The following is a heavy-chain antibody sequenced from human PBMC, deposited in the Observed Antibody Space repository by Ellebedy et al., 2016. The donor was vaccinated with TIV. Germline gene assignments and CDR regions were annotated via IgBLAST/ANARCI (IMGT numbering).Heavy chain of an antibody. CDR3: ARVSFGLRFGPLSSYYYGMDV. V-gene: IGHV1-46*01. D-gene: IGHD5-12*01. CDR2: INPSGGST. CDR1: GYTFTSYY. Sequence: ASVKVSXXASGYTFTSYYVHWVRQAPGQGLEWMGIINPSGGSTSYAQKLQGRVTMTRDTSTSTVYMELSSLRSEDTAVYYCARVSFGLRFGPLSSYYYGMDVWGQGTTVTVSS. J-gene: IGHJ6*02.